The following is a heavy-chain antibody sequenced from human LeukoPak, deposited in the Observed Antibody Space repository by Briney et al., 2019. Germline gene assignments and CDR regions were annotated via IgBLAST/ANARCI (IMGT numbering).Heavy chain of an antibody. CDR3: ARVYYDTSGPPPFDI. D-gene: IGHD3-22*01. CDR1: GFTFNSYT. J-gene: IGHJ3*02. V-gene: IGHV3-30-3*01. CDR2: ISYDGSNK. Sequence: PGGSLRLSCAASGFTFNSYTMHWVRQAPGKGLEWVAVISYDGSNKYYADSVKGRFTISRDNSKNTQYLQMNSLRAEDTAVYYCARVYYDTSGPPPFDIWAEGQWSPSLQ.